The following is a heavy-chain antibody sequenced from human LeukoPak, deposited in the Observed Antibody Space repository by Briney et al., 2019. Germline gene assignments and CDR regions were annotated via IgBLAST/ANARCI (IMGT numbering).Heavy chain of an antibody. J-gene: IGHJ4*02. D-gene: IGHD3-22*01. Sequence: SETLSLTCTVSGGSLSSSNYYWGWIRQPPGKGLEWIGYIYYSGSTYYNPSLKSRVTISVDTSKNQFSLKLSSVTAADTAVYYCARVIWYYYETSAYFFDYWGQGALVTVSS. CDR3: ARVIWYYYETSAYFFDY. CDR2: IYYSGST. V-gene: IGHV4-39*07. CDR1: GGSLSSSNYY.